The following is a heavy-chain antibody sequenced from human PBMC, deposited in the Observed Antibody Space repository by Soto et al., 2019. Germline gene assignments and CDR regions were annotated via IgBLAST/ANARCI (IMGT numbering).Heavy chain of an antibody. J-gene: IGHJ2*01. CDR2: IIPIFGTA. V-gene: IGHV1-69*01. CDR1: GGTFSSYA. CDR3: ARLPYYDSSGYYRYWYFDL. D-gene: IGHD3-22*01. Sequence: QVQLVQSRAEVKKPGSSVKVSCKASGGTFSSYAISWVRQAPGQGLEWMGGIIPIFGTANYAQKFQGRVTITADESTSTAYMELSSLRSEDTAVYYCARLPYYDSSGYYRYWYFDLWGRGTLVTVSS.